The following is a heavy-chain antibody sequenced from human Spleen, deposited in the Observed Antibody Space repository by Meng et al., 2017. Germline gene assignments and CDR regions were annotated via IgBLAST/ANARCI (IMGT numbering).Heavy chain of an antibody. J-gene: IGHJ5*02. CDR1: VDPNSRCGYY. CDR2: IYYSGST. CDR3: SRGVCSSSCYFHNWFDP. V-gene: IGHV4-31*03. D-gene: IGHD6-13*01. Sequence: QLRHAGPGLVKPPPTLSLNCTVSVDPNSRCGYYRRWVRQHPGNGLEWIGYIYYSGSTYHNPSLKSRITISVDTSKNQFSLKLISVTASDTAVYYCSRGVCSSSCYFHNWFDPWGQGTLVTVSS.